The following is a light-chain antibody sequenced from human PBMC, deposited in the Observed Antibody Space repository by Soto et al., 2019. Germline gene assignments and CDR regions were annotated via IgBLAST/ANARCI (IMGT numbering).Light chain of an antibody. V-gene: IGLV1-40*01. CDR2: GNS. CDR1: SSNIGAGYD. Sequence: QSVLTQPPSVSGAPGQRVTISCTGSSSNIGAGYDVHWYQQLPGTAPKLLIYGNSNRPSGVPDRFSGSKSGTSASLAITGLQAEYEAHYYCQSSPSSLSGDVVFGGGTKLTVL. CDR3: QSSPSSLSGDVV. J-gene: IGLJ2*01.